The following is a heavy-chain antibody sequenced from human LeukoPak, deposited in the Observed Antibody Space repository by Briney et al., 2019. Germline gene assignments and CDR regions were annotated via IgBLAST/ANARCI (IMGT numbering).Heavy chain of an antibody. Sequence: GESLKISCKGSGYSFTSYWIGWVRQMPGKGPEWMGIIYPGDSDTRYSPSFQGQVTISADKSISTAYLQWSSLKASDTAMYYCARGAQYDILTGYQPRFFDYWGQGTLVTVSS. D-gene: IGHD3-9*01. J-gene: IGHJ4*02. CDR3: ARGAQYDILTGYQPRFFDY. CDR2: IYPGDSDT. V-gene: IGHV5-51*01. CDR1: GYSFTSYW.